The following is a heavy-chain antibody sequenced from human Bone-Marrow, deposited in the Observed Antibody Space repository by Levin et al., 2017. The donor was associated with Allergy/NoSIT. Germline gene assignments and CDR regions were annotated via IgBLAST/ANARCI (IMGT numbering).Heavy chain of an antibody. CDR1: GFTFSSYS. D-gene: IGHD6-19*01. CDR3: ARDLAPLRIAAVAGTDY. J-gene: IGHJ4*02. V-gene: IGHV3-21*01. CDR2: ISSSSSYI. Sequence: ETLSLTCAASGFTFSSYSMNWVRQAPGKGLEWVSSISSSSSYIYYADSVKGRFTISRDNAKNSLYLQMNSLRAEDTAVYYCARDLAPLRIAAVAGTDYWGQGTLVTVSS.